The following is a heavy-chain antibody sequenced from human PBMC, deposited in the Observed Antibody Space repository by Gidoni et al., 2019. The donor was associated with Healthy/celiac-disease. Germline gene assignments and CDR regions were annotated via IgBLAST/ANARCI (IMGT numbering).Heavy chain of an antibody. CDR1: GFTFSSYG. Sequence: QVQLVESGGGVVQPGRSLRLSCAASGFTFSSYGMHWVRQAPGKGLEWVAVISYDGSNKYYADAVKGRFTISRDNSKNTLYLQMNSLRAEDTAVYYCAKGLPEWFGELDYWGQGTLVTVSS. CDR2: ISYDGSNK. V-gene: IGHV3-30*18. D-gene: IGHD3-10*01. CDR3: AKGLPEWFGELDY. J-gene: IGHJ4*02.